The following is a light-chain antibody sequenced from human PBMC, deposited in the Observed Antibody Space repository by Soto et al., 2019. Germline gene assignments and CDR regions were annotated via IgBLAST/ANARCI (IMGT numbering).Light chain of an antibody. CDR3: ISYLSSQTDV. CDR2: DVS. V-gene: IGLV2-14*03. CDR1: SSDVGAYNY. J-gene: IGLJ1*01. Sequence: QSALTQPASVSGSPGQSITISCTGTSSDVGAYNYVSWYQQHPGKAPKLIIYDVSNRPSGISNRFSGSKSGNTASLTISGLQAQDEDDYYCISYLSSQTDVFGTGTKVTVL.